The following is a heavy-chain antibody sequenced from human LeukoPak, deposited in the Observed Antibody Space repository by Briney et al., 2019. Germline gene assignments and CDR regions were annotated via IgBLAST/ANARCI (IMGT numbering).Heavy chain of an antibody. CDR2: IWYDGSNK. CDR1: GFTFSSYG. Sequence: PGGSLRLSCAASGFTFSSYGMHWVRQAPGKGLEWVAVIWYDGSNKYYADSVKGRFTISRDNSKNTLYLQMNSLRAEDTAVYYCAKEPYGSGSSPSYWGQGTLVTVSS. CDR3: AKEPYGSGSSPSY. V-gene: IGHV3-33*06. D-gene: IGHD3-10*01. J-gene: IGHJ4*02.